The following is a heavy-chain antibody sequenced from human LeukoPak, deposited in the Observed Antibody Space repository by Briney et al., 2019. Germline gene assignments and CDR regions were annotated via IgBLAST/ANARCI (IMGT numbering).Heavy chain of an antibody. V-gene: IGHV3-30*18. Sequence: GGSLRLSCAASGFTFSSYGMHWVREAPGKGLGWVAVIGYDGRNIQYVDSVKGRFTISRDNSKKTLFLQVSSLRVEDTAVYYCAKDEGSRCGGDCPLDYWGRGTLVTVSS. CDR3: AKDEGSRCGGDCPLDY. D-gene: IGHD2-21*02. CDR1: GFTFSSYG. J-gene: IGHJ4*02. CDR2: IGYDGRNI.